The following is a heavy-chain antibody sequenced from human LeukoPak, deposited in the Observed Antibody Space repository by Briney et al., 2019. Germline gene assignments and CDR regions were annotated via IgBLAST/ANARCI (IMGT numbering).Heavy chain of an antibody. CDR1: GYTFTGYY. J-gene: IGHJ4*02. D-gene: IGHD3-22*01. CDR3: ARDRQLYYYDSSGYYWY. V-gene: IGHV1-2*02. Sequence: AASVKVSCKASGYTFTGYYMHWVRQAPGQGLEWMGWINPNSGGTNYAQKFQGRVTMTRDTSISTAYMELSRLRSDDTAVYYCARDRQLYYYDSSGYYWYWGQGTLVTVSS. CDR2: INPNSGGT.